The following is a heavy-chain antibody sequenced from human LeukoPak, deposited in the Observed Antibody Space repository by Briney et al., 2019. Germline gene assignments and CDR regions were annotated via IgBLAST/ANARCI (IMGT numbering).Heavy chain of an antibody. J-gene: IGHJ4*02. CDR3: AKLELLLGRGSDY. CDR2: IRYDGSNK. CDR1: GFTFSSYA. Sequence: GGSLRLSCAASGFTFSSYAMSWVRQAPGKGLEWVAFIRYDGSNKYYADSVKGRFTISRDNSKNTLYLQMNSLRAEDTAVYYCAKLELLLGRGSDYWGQGTLVTVSS. D-gene: IGHD2-15*01. V-gene: IGHV3-30*02.